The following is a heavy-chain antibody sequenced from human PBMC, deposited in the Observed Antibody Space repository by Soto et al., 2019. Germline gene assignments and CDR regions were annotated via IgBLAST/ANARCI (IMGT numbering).Heavy chain of an antibody. CDR2: MNPNSGNT. J-gene: IGHJ4*02. Sequence: QVQLVQSGAEVKKPGASVKVSCKASGYTFTSYDINWVRQATGQGLEWMGWMNPNSGNTGYAQKFQGRVTMTRNTSIRTDYMELSSLRSEHTAVYYCATQGTSSGSYYFDYWGQGTLVTVSS. V-gene: IGHV1-8*01. CDR1: GYTFTSYD. CDR3: ATQGTSSGSYYFDY. D-gene: IGHD1-26*01.